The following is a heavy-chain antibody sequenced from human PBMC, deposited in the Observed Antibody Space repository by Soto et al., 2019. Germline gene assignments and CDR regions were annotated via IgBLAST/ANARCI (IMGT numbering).Heavy chain of an antibody. Sequence: ASVKVSCKASGYTFTGYYMHWVRQAPGQGLEWMGWINPNSGGTNYAQKFQGWVTMTRDTSISTAYMELSRLRSDDTAVYYCAIEMWELAVGAFDIWGQGTMVTVSS. CDR3: AIEMWELAVGAFDI. J-gene: IGHJ3*02. D-gene: IGHD1-26*01. CDR2: INPNSGGT. CDR1: GYTFTGYY. V-gene: IGHV1-2*04.